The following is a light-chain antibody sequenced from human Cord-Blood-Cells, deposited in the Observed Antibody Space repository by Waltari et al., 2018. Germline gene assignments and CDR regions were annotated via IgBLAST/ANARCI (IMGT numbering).Light chain of an antibody. CDR2: DVS. CDR1: SSDVGGYNY. J-gene: IGLJ2*01. CDR3: SSYTSSSTVV. Sequence: QSALTQPASVSGSPGQSIIISCPGTSSDVGGYNYVSWYQQHPGKAPKLMIYDVSNRPSGVSNRFSGSKSGNTASLTISGLQAEDGADYYCSSYTSSSTVVFGGGTKLTVL. V-gene: IGLV2-14*01.